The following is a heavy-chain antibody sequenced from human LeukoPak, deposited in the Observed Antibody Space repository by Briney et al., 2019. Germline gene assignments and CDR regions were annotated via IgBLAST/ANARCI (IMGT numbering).Heavy chain of an antibody. J-gene: IGHJ4*02. D-gene: IGHD3-22*01. Sequence: ASVKVSCKASGYSFTDYAMHWVRQAPGQRLEWMGWINAANGNTKYSQKFQGRVTITRDTSASRAYMELSSLRSEDTAVYYCAGTYYYDSSGYYPAFDYWGQGTLVTVSS. V-gene: IGHV1-3*01. CDR1: GYSFTDYA. CDR3: AGTYYYDSSGYYPAFDY. CDR2: INAANGNT.